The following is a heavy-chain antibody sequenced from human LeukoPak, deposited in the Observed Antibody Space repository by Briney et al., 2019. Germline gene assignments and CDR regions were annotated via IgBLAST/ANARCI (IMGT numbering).Heavy chain of an antibody. CDR1: GFTFSRYG. J-gene: IGHJ4*01. CDR3: ARGYLSVTGYYFDF. D-gene: IGHD3-9*01. Sequence: GGSLRLSCAASGFTFSRYGMHWVRQAPGRGLEWVAVISYDGWKEVYAASVKGRFTLFRDNSKNTVSLQMNRLSVDNPAVYYRARGYLSVTGYYFDFWGHGTLVTASS. CDR2: ISYDGWKE. V-gene: IGHV3-30*03.